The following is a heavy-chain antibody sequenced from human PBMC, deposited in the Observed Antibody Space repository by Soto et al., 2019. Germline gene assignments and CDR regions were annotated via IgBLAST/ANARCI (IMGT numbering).Heavy chain of an antibody. CDR2: INTYNGMT. Sequence: QVQLVQSGGEVKKPGASVTVSCKASGYTFINYHITWVRQAPGQGLEWMAWINTYNGMTDYAQRFQGRVTMTRDTSTSTAYMELRTLGSDDPAVYFCAKSPRGEMATDWGQGTLVTVSS. D-gene: IGHD5-12*01. V-gene: IGHV1-18*01. CDR1: GYTFINYH. J-gene: IGHJ4*02. CDR3: AKSPRGEMATD.